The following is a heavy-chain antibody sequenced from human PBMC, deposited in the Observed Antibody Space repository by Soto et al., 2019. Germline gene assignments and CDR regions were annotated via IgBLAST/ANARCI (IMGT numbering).Heavy chain of an antibody. CDR1: GYTLTELS. D-gene: IGHD1-1*01. CDR3: ATENWKWESNWFDP. Sequence: ASVKVSCKVSGYTLTELSMHWVRQAPGKGLEWMGGFDPEDGETIYAQKFQGRVTMTEDTSTDTADMELRSLRSEDTAVYYCATENWKWESNWFDPWGQGTLVTVSS. CDR2: FDPEDGET. J-gene: IGHJ5*02. V-gene: IGHV1-24*01.